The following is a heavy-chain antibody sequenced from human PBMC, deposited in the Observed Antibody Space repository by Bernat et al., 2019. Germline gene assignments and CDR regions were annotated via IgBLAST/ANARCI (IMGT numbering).Heavy chain of an antibody. V-gene: IGHV4-59*01. J-gene: IGHJ3*02. CDR1: GGSISTYY. CDR2: INYSGST. Sequence: QVQVQESGPGLMKPSETLSLTCTVSGGSISTYYWSWIRQPPGKGLEWIGYINYSGSTNYNPSFKSRVTISVDTTKNQFSLKLNSVTAADTAVYQCARYFDWPNAFDIWGQGTMVTVSS. D-gene: IGHD3-9*01. CDR3: ARYFDWPNAFDI.